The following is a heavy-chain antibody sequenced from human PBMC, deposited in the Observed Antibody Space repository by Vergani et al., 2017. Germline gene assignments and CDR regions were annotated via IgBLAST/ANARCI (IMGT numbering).Heavy chain of an antibody. V-gene: IGHV3-48*01. CDR3: AREYSSTSGRAFDF. CDR2: VSTGTKSQ. J-gene: IGHJ3*01. CDR1: GFDFGSYI. D-gene: IGHD2-2*01. Sequence: QLVESGGGWVQPGGSLRLSCVVSGFDFGSYIMNWVRQAPGKGLEWVSFVSTGTKSQSYAESVKGRFTISRDSAKNSLYLQMDSLRAEDTAVYYCAREYSSTSGRAFDFWGQGTKVTVSS.